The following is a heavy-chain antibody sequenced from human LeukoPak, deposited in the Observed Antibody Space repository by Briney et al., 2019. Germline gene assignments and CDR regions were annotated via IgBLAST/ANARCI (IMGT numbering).Heavy chain of an antibody. J-gene: IGHJ6*03. CDR1: GFSFSSYW. CDR2: IKQDGSEK. D-gene: IGHD1-26*01. Sequence: GGSLRLSCAASGFSFSSYWMSWVRQAPGKGLEWVANIKQDGSEKYYVDSVKGRFTISRDNAKNSLYLQMNSLRAEDTAVYYCARLLDDYYYYMDVWGKGTTVTISS. V-gene: IGHV3-7*01. CDR3: ARLLDDYYYYMDV.